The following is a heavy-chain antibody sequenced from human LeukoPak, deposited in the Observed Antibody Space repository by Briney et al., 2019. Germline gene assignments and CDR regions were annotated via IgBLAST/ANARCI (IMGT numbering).Heavy chain of an antibody. J-gene: IGHJ4*02. V-gene: IGHV3-7*01. CDR1: GFTLSSYW. CDR2: INQDGSEK. CDR3: ARDSRRLRLGFDY. Sequence: GGSLRLSCAASGFTLSSYWMTWVRQAPGKGLEWVANINQDGSEKYYVDSVKGRFTISRDNAKNSLYLQMNSLRAEDTAVYYCARDSRRLRLGFDYWGQGTLVTVSS. D-gene: IGHD5-12*01.